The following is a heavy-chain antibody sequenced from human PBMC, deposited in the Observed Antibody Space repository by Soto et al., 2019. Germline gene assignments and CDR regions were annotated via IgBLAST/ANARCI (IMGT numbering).Heavy chain of an antibody. D-gene: IGHD3-9*01. CDR3: ASIRTSGYWYFDY. CDR1: GGSISGHY. CDR2: IDYSGST. J-gene: IGHJ4*02. V-gene: IGHV4-59*11. Sequence: SETLSLTCTVSGGSISGHYWSWIRQSPGKGMEWIGNIDYSGSTNYNPSLKSRVTISVDTSKKQFSLKLRSVTGADTAVYYCASIRTSGYWYFDYWGQGTLVTVSS.